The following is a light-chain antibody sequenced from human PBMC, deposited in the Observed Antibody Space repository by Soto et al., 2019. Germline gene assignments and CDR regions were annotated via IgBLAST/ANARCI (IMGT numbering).Light chain of an antibody. Sequence: QAVVTQSPSASASLGASVKLTCTLSSGHSSYAIAWHQQQPEKGPRYLMKLNSDGSHTKGDGIPDRFSGSSSGAERYLTISGLQSEDEADYYCQTWGTGDWVFGGGTKLTVL. CDR1: SGHSSYA. CDR3: QTWGTGDWV. CDR2: LNSDGSH. J-gene: IGLJ3*02. V-gene: IGLV4-69*01.